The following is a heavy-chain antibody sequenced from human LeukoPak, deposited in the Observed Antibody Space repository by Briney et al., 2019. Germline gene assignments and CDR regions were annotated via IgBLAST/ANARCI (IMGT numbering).Heavy chain of an antibody. CDR3: ARTAATPYYYYGMDV. V-gene: IGHV4-39*07. D-gene: IGHD2-15*01. CDR1: GGSFSSNSYY. CDR2: MYYSGST. Sequence: TSETLSLTCTVSGGSFSSNSYYWGCIRRPPGKGLECIGYMYYSGSTYYNPSVKSRVTISIDTSKNQFSLKLNSVTAADTAVYYCARTAATPYYYYGMDVWGQGTTVTVSS. J-gene: IGHJ6*02.